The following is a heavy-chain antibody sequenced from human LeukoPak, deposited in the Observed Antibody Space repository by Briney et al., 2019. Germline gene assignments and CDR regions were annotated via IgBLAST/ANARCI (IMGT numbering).Heavy chain of an antibody. V-gene: IGHV3-53*01. J-gene: IGHJ6*03. CDR3: ARVIGSSGYYYMDV. D-gene: IGHD6-6*01. Sequence: PGGSLRLSCAASGFTVSSNYMSWVRQAPGKGLEWVSVIYSGGSTYYADSVKGRFPISRDNSKNTLYLQMNRLRAEDTAVYYCARVIGSSGYYYMDVWGKGTTVTVSS. CDR2: IYSGGST. CDR1: GFTVSSNY.